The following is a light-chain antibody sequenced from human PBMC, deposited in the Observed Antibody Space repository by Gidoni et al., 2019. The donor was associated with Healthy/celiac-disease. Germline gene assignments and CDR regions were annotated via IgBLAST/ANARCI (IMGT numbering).Light chain of an antibody. CDR3: MQALQTPWT. V-gene: IGKV2-28*01. Sequence: DIVMTQSPLSLPVTPGEPASISCRSSQSLLHSNGYNYLDWYLQKPGQSPQLLIDLGSNRASGVPDRFSGSGSGTDFTLKISRVEAEDVGVYYCMQALQTPWTFXXXTKVEIK. J-gene: IGKJ1*01. CDR1: QSLLHSNGYNY. CDR2: LGS.